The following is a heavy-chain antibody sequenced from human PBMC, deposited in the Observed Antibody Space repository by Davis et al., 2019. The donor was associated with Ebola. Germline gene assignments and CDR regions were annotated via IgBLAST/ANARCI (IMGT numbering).Heavy chain of an antibody. CDR2: ISNNGAST. CDR1: GFTFSNYG. CDR3: AKGIPTTTVVTRGGLDY. J-gene: IGHJ4*02. D-gene: IGHD4-23*01. V-gene: IGHV3-64D*08. Sequence: PGGSLRLSCPASGFTFSNYGMKWARQAPGKGLEFVSAISNNGASTYHADSVKGRFTISRDNSKNTLYFQMSSLRAEDTAVYYCAKGIPTTTVVTRGGLDYWGQGTLVTVSS.